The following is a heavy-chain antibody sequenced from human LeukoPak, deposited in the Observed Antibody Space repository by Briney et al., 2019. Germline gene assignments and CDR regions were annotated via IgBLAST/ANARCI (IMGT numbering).Heavy chain of an antibody. D-gene: IGHD1-1*01. CDR3: ARALERHYFEY. CDR2: AYYMSKWFH. CDR1: GDTVSGDSRA. Sequence: SQTLSLTCSISGDTVSGDSRAWIWIWQSPSRGLEWLGRAYYMSKWFHDYAVSVQGRIIITLDTANNQFSLHLNSVTPDDTAVYYCARALERHYFEYWGQGTLVTVSS. J-gene: IGHJ4*02. V-gene: IGHV6-1*01.